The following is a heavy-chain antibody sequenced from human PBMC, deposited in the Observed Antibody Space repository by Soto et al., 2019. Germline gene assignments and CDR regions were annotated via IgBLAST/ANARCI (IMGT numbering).Heavy chain of an antibody. Sequence: EVQLVESGGGLVQPGRSLRLSCAASEFSFDEYAMHWVRQAPEKGLEWVSGVSWNSGTMGYGDSVRGRFAISRDNAKNSLYLQMYSLTTEDTALYYCAKGFCSSTRCLTYSYMDVWGKGTTVTVSS. D-gene: IGHD2-2*01. V-gene: IGHV3-9*01. CDR2: VSWNSGTM. CDR3: AKGFCSSTRCLTYSYMDV. J-gene: IGHJ6*03. CDR1: EFSFDEYA.